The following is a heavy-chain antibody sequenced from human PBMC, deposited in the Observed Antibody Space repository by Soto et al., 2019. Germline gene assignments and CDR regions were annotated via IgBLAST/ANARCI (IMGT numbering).Heavy chain of an antibody. Sequence: SVKVSCKASGCTFSSYAISWVRQAPGQGLEWMGGIIPIFGTANYAQKFQGRVTITADESTSTAYMELSSLRSEDTAVYYCARRRDGYTYYFDYWGQGTLVTVS. D-gene: IGHD5-12*01. CDR1: GCTFSSYA. V-gene: IGHV1-69*13. CDR2: IIPIFGTA. CDR3: ARRRDGYTYYFDY. J-gene: IGHJ4*02.